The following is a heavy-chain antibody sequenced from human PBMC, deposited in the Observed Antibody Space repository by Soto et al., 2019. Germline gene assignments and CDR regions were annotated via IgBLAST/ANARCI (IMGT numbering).Heavy chain of an antibody. CDR1: GGSFSGYY. D-gene: IGHD1-20*01. Sequence: SETLSLTCAVYGGSFSGYYWSWIRQPPGKGLEWIGKINHSGSTNYNPSLKSRVTISVETAKNQFSLKLSSVTAADTAVYYCARGITDRDYYYYYMDVWGKGTTVTVSS. V-gene: IGHV4-34*01. CDR3: ARGITDRDYYYYYMDV. J-gene: IGHJ6*03. CDR2: INHSGST.